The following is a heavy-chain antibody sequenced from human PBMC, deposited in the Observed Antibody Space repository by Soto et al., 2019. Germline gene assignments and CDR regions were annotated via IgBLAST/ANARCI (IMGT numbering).Heavy chain of an antibody. V-gene: IGHV1-69*13. Sequence: SVKVSCKASGGTFSSYAISWVREAPGQGLEWMGGIIPIFGTANYAQKFQGRVTITADESTSTAYMELSSLRSEDTAVYYCARAGIAAAGIYYYYYGMDVWGQGTTVTVSS. J-gene: IGHJ6*02. CDR3: ARAGIAAAGIYYYYYGMDV. CDR1: GGTFSSYA. CDR2: IIPIFGTA. D-gene: IGHD6-13*01.